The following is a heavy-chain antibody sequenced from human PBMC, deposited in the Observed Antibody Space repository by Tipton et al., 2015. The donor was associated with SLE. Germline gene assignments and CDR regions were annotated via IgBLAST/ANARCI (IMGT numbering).Heavy chain of an antibody. V-gene: IGHV4-39*07. Sequence: TLSLTCTVSGGSISSSSYYWGWIRQPPGKGLEWIGSIYYSGSTYYNPSLKSRVTISVDTSKNQFSLKLTSVTAADTAVYFCARGRNGAPYYYYSYMDVWGKGTTVTVSS. CDR3: ARGRNGAPYYYYSYMDV. D-gene: IGHD1-1*01. CDR1: GGSISSSSYY. J-gene: IGHJ6*03. CDR2: IYYSGST.